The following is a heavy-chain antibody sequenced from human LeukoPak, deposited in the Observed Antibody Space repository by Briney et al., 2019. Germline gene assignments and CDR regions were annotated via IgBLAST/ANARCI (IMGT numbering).Heavy chain of an antibody. CDR2: IHPGDSDI. CDR1: GYTFTTYW. V-gene: IGHV5-51*01. D-gene: IGHD3-3*01. Sequence: KPGESLKITCQGSGYTFTTYWIGWVCQMPGKGLEWMGIIHPGDSDIRYSPSFKGQVTISADKSISTAYLQWSNLKASDTAMYYCARQITISHFDYWGQGTLVTVSS. J-gene: IGHJ4*02. CDR3: ARQITISHFDY.